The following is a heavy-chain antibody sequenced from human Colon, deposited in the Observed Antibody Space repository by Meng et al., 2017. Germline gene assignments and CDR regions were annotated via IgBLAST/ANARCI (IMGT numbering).Heavy chain of an antibody. CDR2: IYWDDDK. D-gene: IGHD7-27*01. J-gene: IGHJ4*02. CDR3: ARARELWGRPLPSPFDY. Sequence: QITWKESGPTLVKPTQTLTLTCSVSWFALSGVTVAWIRQPPGKALECLAVIYWDDDKRYRPSLESRLTITKDTSKNQVVLTMTNVDPVDTATYYCARARELWGRPLPSPFDYWGPETLVTVSS. CDR1: WFALSGVT. V-gene: IGHV2-5*02.